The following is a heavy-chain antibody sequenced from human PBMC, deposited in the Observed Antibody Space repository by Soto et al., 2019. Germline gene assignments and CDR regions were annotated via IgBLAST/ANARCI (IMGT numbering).Heavy chain of an antibody. J-gene: IGHJ4*02. CDR3: ARDLAAAGPFDC. CDR2: ISAYNGNT. D-gene: IGHD6-13*01. CDR1: GYTFTNYA. V-gene: IGHV1-18*01. Sequence: QVQLVQSGAEVKKPGASVKVSCKASGYTFTNYAFSWVRQAPGQGLEWMGWISAYNGNTNYPQKLQGRVTMTTDTSTSTAYMELRSLRSDYTAVYHCARDLAAAGPFDCWGQGTLVTVSS.